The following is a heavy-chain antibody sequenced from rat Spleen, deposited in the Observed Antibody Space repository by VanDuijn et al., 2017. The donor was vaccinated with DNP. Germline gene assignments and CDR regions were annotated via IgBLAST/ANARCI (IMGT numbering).Heavy chain of an antibody. V-gene: IGHV5-22*01. CDR1: GFTFSNYY. D-gene: IGHD1-12*02. J-gene: IGHJ2*01. Sequence: EVQLVESGGGLVQPGRSMKLSCAASGFTFSNYYMAWVRQAPTKGLEWVAYISYDGGSTYYGDSVKGRFTISRDNAKSTLYLQMNSLRSDDIATYYCARPNYYAGSYPHYWGQGVMVTVSS. CDR2: ISYDGGST. CDR3: ARPNYYAGSYPHY.